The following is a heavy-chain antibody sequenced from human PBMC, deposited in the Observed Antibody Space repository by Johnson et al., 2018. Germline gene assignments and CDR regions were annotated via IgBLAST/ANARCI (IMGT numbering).Heavy chain of an antibody. CDR3: AGSLGGEWYTDGMDV. CDR2: ISSSKIYI. Sequence: EVQLLESGGGLVKPGGSLRLSCAASGFTFSSYSMNWVRQAPGKGLEWVSSISSSKIYIYYADSVKGRFTISRDNAKNSLYRQMNSLGAEDTAVYYCAGSLGGEWYTDGMDVWGQGTTVTVSS. V-gene: IGHV3-21*01. D-gene: IGHD3-3*01. J-gene: IGHJ6*02. CDR1: GFTFSSYS.